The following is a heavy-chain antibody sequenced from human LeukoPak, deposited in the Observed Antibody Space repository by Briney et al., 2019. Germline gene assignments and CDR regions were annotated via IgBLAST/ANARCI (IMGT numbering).Heavy chain of an antibody. J-gene: IGHJ5*02. D-gene: IGHD3-10*01. V-gene: IGHV4-39*07. CDR2: INHSGST. Sequence: PSETLSLTCTVSGGSISSSSYYWGWIRQPPGKGLEWIGEINHSGSTNYNPSLKSRVTISVDTSKNQFSLKLSSVTAADTAVYYCARGRFNYYGSRNRYNWFDPWGQGTLVTVSS. CDR3: ARGRFNYYGSRNRYNWFDP. CDR1: GGSISSSSYY.